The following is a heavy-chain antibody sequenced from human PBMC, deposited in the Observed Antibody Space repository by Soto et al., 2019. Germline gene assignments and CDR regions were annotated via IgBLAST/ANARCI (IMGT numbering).Heavy chain of an antibody. J-gene: IGHJ4*02. V-gene: IGHV2-5*01. CDR2: ISWKDEK. CDR3: AHRYGGNYYRWYFDS. D-gene: IGHD1-26*01. Sequence: PTLVNPTPTLTVTCTFSLFSLSTILSGFGLIRQSPGKAPEWLALISWKDEKRYNPGLKSRLTITKDTSKNQVVLTMTDLDPVDTATYFCAHRYGGNYYRWYFDSWGQGTLVTVSS. CDR1: LFSLSTILSG.